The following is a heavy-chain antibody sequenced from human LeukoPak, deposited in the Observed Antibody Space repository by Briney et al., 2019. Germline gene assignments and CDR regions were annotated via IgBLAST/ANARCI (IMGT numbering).Heavy chain of an antibody. J-gene: IGHJ4*02. CDR2: ISGSGGST. V-gene: IGHV3-23*01. D-gene: IGHD3-9*01. Sequence: GSLRLSCAASGFTFSSYAMSWVRQAPGKGLEWVSAISGSGGSTYYAASVKGRFTISRDNSKNTLYLQMNSLRAEDTAVYYCAKVLRYFDWLPRFDYWGQGTLVTVSS. CDR3: AKVLRYFDWLPRFDY. CDR1: GFTFSSYA.